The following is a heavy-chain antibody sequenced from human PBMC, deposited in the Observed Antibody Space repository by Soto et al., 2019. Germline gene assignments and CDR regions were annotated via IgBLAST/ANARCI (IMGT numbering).Heavy chain of an antibody. J-gene: IGHJ5*02. D-gene: IGHD6-13*01. CDR3: ARESIAAAGTFDP. V-gene: IGHV1-2*04. Sequence: QVQLVQSGAEVKKPGASVKVSCKASGYTFTGYYMDWVRQAPGQGLEWMGWINPNRGGTNYAQKFQGWVTMTRDTSISTDYMELSRLRSDDTAVYYFARESIAAAGTFDPWGQGTLVTVSS. CDR2: INPNRGGT. CDR1: GYTFTGYY.